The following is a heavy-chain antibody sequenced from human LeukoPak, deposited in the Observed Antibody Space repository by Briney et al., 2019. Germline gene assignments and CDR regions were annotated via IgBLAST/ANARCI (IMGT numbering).Heavy chain of an antibody. CDR3: AKELSSWGPSSDAFDT. CDR1: GGSFSGYY. V-gene: IGHV4-34*01. D-gene: IGHD3-16*01. Sequence: SETLSLTCAVYGGSFSGYYWSWIRQPPGKGLEWIGSIYYSGSTYYNPSLKSRVTISVDTSKNQFSLKLSSVTAEDTAVYYCAKELSSWGPSSDAFDTWGQGTMVTVSS. J-gene: IGHJ3*02. CDR2: IYYSGST.